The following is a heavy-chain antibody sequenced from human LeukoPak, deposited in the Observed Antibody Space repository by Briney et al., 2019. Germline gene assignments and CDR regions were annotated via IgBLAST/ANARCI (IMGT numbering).Heavy chain of an antibody. CDR3: ARDPTNTSGRYAYFDY. D-gene: IGHD6-19*01. CDR1: GYTFTHHG. Sequence: ASVRVSCKASGYTFTHHGITWVRQAPGQGLEWMGWISAYNGDTHYAQNFQGRVTLTTDTSTSTAYMELRSPRSDDTAVYYCARDPTNTSGRYAYFDYWGQGTLVTVSS. V-gene: IGHV1-18*01. CDR2: ISAYNGDT. J-gene: IGHJ4*02.